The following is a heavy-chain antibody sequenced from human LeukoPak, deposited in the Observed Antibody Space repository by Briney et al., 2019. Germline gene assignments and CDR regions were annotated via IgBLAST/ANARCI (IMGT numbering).Heavy chain of an antibody. CDR1: GITFTTYS. D-gene: IGHD3-3*01. Sequence: GGFLRLSCAASGITFTTYSMNWVRQAPGKGLEWVSSISSSSSYIYYADSVKGRFTISRDNAKNSLYLQMNSLRAEDTAVYYCAKVLTYYDFWSGYCDYWGQGTLVTVSS. J-gene: IGHJ4*02. CDR2: ISSSSSYI. V-gene: IGHV3-21*01. CDR3: AKVLTYYDFWSGYCDY.